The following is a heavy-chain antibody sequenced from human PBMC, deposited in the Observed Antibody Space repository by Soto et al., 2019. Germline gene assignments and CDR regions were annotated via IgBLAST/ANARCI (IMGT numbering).Heavy chain of an antibody. CDR1: GGTFSSYT. V-gene: IGHV1-69*02. J-gene: IGHJ4*02. CDR3: ARGYYDSSALPVDY. Sequence: QVQLVQSGAEVKKPGSSVKVSCKASGGTFSSYTISWMRQAPGQGLEWMGRIIPILGIANYAQKFQGRVTITADKSTSTAYMELSSLRSEDTAVYYCARGYYDSSALPVDYWGQGTLVTVSS. CDR2: IIPILGIA. D-gene: IGHD3-22*01.